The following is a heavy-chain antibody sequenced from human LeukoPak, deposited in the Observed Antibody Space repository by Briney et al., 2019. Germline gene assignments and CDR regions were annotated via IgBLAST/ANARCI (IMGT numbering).Heavy chain of an antibody. Sequence: SETLSLTCPVYGGSFIGYYWSWIRQPPGKGLEWIGEINHSGSTNYNPSLKSRVTISVDTSKNQFSLKLSSVTAADTAVYYCARLYSGTSYYFDYWGQGTLVTVSS. CDR1: GGSFIGYY. J-gene: IGHJ4*02. CDR2: INHSGST. CDR3: ARLYSGTSYYFDY. D-gene: IGHD1-26*01. V-gene: IGHV4-34*01.